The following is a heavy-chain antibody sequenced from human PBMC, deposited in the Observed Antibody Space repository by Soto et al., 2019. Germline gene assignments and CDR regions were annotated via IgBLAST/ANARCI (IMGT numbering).Heavy chain of an antibody. Sequence: GGSLRLSCAASGFTFSSYSMNWVRQAPGKGLEWVSYISSGSSTIYYADSVKGRFTISRDNAKNSLYLQMNSLRAEDTAVYYCAVGSDTAMARYYYMDVWGKGTTVTVSS. V-gene: IGHV3-48*01. J-gene: IGHJ6*03. CDR1: GFTFSSYS. CDR2: ISSGSSTI. CDR3: AVGSDTAMARYYYMDV. D-gene: IGHD5-18*01.